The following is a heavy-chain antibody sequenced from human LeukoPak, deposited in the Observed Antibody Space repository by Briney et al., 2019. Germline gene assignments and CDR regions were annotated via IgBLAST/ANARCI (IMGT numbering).Heavy chain of an antibody. V-gene: IGHV2-5*02. CDR2: IYWDDGN. J-gene: IGHJ4*02. CDR1: GFSLSTSGVR. D-gene: IGHD5-18*01. Sequence: SGPTLLKPPQTLTLTCTFSGFSLSTSGVRVGWIRQPPGKALEWLALIYWDDGNSYSPSLKSRLTITKDTSNNRVVLTMTNMDPVDTATYYCAHSPRGYSYGYGWYYFDYWGQGTLVTVSS. CDR3: AHSPRGYSYGYGWYYFDY.